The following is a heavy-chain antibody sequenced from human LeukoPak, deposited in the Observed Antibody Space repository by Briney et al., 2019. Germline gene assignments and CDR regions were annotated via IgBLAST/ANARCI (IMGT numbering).Heavy chain of an antibody. CDR1: GFTFSSYA. CDR3: AKVDSPVTTVGLDY. D-gene: IGHD4-17*01. Sequence: GGSLRLSCAASGFTFSSYAMHWVRQAPGKGLEWVAVISYDGSNKYYADSVKGRFTISRDNSKNTLYLQMNSLRAEDTAVYYCAKVDSPVTTVGLDYWGQGTLVTVSS. J-gene: IGHJ4*02. V-gene: IGHV3-30*04. CDR2: ISYDGSNK.